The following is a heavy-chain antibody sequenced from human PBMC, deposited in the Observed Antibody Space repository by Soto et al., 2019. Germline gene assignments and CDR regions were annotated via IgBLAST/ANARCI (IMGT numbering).Heavy chain of an antibody. CDR2: IWYDGSNK. D-gene: IGHD1-26*01. J-gene: IGHJ4*02. CDR3: AREASAGKGIDY. V-gene: IGHV3-33*01. Sequence: GGSLRLSCAASGFTFSSYGMHWVRQAPGKGLEWVAVIWYDGSNKYYADSVKGRFTISRDNSKNTLYLQMNSLRAEDTAVYYCAREASAGKGIDYWGQGTLVTVSS. CDR1: GFTFSSYG.